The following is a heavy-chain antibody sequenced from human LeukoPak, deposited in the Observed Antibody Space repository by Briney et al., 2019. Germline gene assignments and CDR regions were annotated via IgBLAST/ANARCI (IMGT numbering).Heavy chain of an antibody. Sequence: GGSLRLSCAASGFNLSTYSMHWVRQTPEKGLEWVSSITTSHTYIYYADSVRGRFTITRDSAKNSLYLQMISLRAEDTAIYYSARGKGARHYDWLVKDYWGQGTLVTVSS. CDR3: ARGKGARHYDWLVKDY. V-gene: IGHV3-21*01. CDR2: ITTSHTYI. CDR1: GFNLSTYS. J-gene: IGHJ4*02. D-gene: IGHD3-9*01.